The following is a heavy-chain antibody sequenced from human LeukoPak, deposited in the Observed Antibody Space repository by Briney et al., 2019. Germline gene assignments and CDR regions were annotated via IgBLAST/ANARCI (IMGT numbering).Heavy chain of an antibody. V-gene: IGHV3-74*01. J-gene: IGHJ6*02. CDR1: GFTFSNYW. Sequence: PGGSLRLSCAASGFTFSNYWMHWVRQAPGKGLVWVSRINSDGSSTSYADSVKGRFTISRDNAKNTLYLQMNSLRAEDTAVYYCAREAAAGIYYYYGMDVWGQGTTVTVSS. CDR3: AREAAAGIYYYYGMDV. D-gene: IGHD6-13*01. CDR2: INSDGSST.